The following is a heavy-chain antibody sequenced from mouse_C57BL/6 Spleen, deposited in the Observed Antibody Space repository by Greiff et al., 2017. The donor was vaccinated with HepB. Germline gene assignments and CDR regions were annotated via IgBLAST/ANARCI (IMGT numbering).Heavy chain of an antibody. V-gene: IGHV5-17*01. CDR2: ISSGSSTI. D-gene: IGHD1-1*01. CDR1: GFTFSDYG. CDR3: ASGITTVVNGYAMDY. J-gene: IGHJ4*01. Sequence: DVKLVESGGGLVKPGGSLKLSCAASGFTFSDYGMHWVRQAPEKGLEWVAYISSGSSTIYYADTLKGRFTISRDNAKNTLFLQMTSLRSEDTAMYYCASGITTVVNGYAMDYWGQGTSVTVSS.